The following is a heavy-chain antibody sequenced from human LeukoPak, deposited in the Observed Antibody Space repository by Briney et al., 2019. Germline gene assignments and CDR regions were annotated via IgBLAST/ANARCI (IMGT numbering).Heavy chain of an antibody. CDR3: AIMGDTFDI. J-gene: IGHJ3*02. D-gene: IGHD2-8*01. CDR2: ITPSGGT. CDR1: GYTFTSYA. V-gene: IGHV1-2*02. Sequence: ASVKVSCKASGYTFTSYAMHWVRQAPGQGLEWMGWITPSGGTNYPQKFQGRVAITRDTSITTAYMDLSRLTSDDTAVYYCAIMGDTFDIWGQGTMVTVSS.